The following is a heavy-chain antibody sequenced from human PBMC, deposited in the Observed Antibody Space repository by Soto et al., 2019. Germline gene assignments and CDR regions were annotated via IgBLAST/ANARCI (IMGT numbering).Heavy chain of an antibody. J-gene: IGHJ6*02. CDR1: GFTFSSYG. D-gene: IGHD5-18*01. V-gene: IGHV3-33*01. CDR3: ARDHHTAMVQDV. CDR2: IWYDGSNK. Sequence: GGSLRLSCAASGFTFSSYGMHWVRQAPGKGLEWVAVIWYDGSNKYYTDSVKGRFTISRDNSKSTLYLQMNSLRAEDTAVYYCARDHHTAMVQDVWGQGTTVTVSS.